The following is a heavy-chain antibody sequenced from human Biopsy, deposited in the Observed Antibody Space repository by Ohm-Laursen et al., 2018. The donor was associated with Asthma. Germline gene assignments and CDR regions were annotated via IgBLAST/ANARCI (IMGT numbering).Heavy chain of an antibody. CDR2: SNAGYGNT. CDR1: GYTCTSYA. CDR3: AWPDMMASIFRV. D-gene: IGHD3-3*01. V-gene: IGHV1-3*01. J-gene: IGHJ4*02. Sequence: SVTVSCQASGYTCTSYALHSVRQAPGLRPEWMGRSNAGYGNTKYSQKFQGRLTITRDTSASTVYMELSALTSEDTAVYFCAWPDMMASIFRVWGQGTLVTVSS.